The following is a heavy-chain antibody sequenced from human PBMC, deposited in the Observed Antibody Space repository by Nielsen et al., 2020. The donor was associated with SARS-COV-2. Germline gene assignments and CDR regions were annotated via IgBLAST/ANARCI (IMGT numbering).Heavy chain of an antibody. J-gene: IGHJ3*01. CDR3: AKNYYDSTGPLGAFDV. Sequence: GESLKISCAASGFTFGSYAVSWVRQAPGKGLEWVSVIIGRGGSTYYADSVKGRFTVSRDNSKNTLNLQMNSLRAEDTAVYYCAKNYYDSTGPLGAFDVWGQGTMVTVSS. CDR1: GFTFGSYA. D-gene: IGHD3-22*01. V-gene: IGHV3-23*01. CDR2: IIGRGGST.